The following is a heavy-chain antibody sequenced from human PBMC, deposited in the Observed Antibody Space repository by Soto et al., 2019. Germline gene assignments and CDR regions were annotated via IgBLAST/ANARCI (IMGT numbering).Heavy chain of an antibody. J-gene: IGHJ4*02. CDR3: ARDPDYGSGSYLDY. V-gene: IGHV3-11*01. D-gene: IGHD3-10*01. CDR1: GSTFSYYY. Sequence: GGSLRLSCAASGSTFSYYYMSWIRQAPGKGLEWVSYISSSGSTIYYADSVKGRFTISRDNAKNSLYLQMNSLRAEDTAVYYCARDPDYGSGSYLDYWGQGTLVTVSS. CDR2: ISSSGSTI.